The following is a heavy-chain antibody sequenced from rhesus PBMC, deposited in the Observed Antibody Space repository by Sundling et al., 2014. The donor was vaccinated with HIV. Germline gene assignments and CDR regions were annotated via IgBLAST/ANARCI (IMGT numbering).Heavy chain of an antibody. CDR3: ARGHRADP. D-gene: IGHD6-19*01. J-gene: IGHJ4*01. CDR2: INPDNGYT. Sequence: QVQPVQSGAEVKKPGASVKLSCKASGYPFTSYSINWVRQAPGQGLEWMGWINPDNGYTGYAQKFQGRVTMTRDTSTSTAYMDLSSLRSEDTAVYFCARGHRADPWGQGVLVTVSS. CDR1: GYPFTSYS. V-gene: IGHV1-200*01.